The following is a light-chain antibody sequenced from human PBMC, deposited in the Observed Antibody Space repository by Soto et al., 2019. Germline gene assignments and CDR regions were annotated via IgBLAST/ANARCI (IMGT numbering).Light chain of an antibody. V-gene: IGKV1D-16*01. Sequence: DVQMTQSPSSLSASVGDRVTITCRASQDINSWLAWYQQKPGKAPKSLIYVASSLQTGVPLRFSGCGSGTVFTLTISSLQPEDSATYYCQQYNIYPLTFGGGTKVEIK. CDR1: QDINSW. CDR2: VAS. CDR3: QQYNIYPLT. J-gene: IGKJ4*01.